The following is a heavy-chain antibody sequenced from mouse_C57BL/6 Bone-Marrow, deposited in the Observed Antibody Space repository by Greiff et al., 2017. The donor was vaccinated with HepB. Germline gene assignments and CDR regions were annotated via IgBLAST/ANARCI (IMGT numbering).Heavy chain of an antibody. CDR1: GYTFTTYP. CDR2: FHPYNDDT. V-gene: IGHV1-47*01. D-gene: IGHD4-1*01. J-gene: IGHJ1*03. Sequence: QVQLKESGAELVKPGASVKMSCKASGYTFTTYPIEWMKQNHGKSLEWIGNFHPYNDDTKYNEKFKGKATLTVEKSSSTVYLELSRLTSDDSAVYYCARRRWDDWYFDVWGTGTTVTVSS. CDR3: ARRRWDDWYFDV.